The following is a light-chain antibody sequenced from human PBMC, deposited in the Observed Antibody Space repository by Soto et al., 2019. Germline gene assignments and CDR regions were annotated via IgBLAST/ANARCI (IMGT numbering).Light chain of an antibody. CDR2: DAS. CDR1: QSISNW. V-gene: IGKV1-39*01. CDR3: QQSYSTPRT. J-gene: IGKJ1*01. Sequence: DIQLTQSPSFLSASLGDRVTITCRASQSISNWLAWYQQKPGKAPKLLIYDASSLESGVPSRFSGSGSGTDFTLTISSLQPEDFATYYCQQSYSTPRTFGQGTKVDIK.